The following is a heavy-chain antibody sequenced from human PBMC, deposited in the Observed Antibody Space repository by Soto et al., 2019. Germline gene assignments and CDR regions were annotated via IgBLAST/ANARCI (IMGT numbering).Heavy chain of an antibody. CDR1: GFMFNSSA. D-gene: IGHD1-1*01. CDR3: TSTRALFIDDFDN. Sequence: GGSLRLSCTASGFMFNSSAMTWVRQAPGQGLQWVASVSDNGGSRGGTHYAESVKGRFTISRDNTQNTLYKQLDSLTGAETSVYYSTSTRALFIDDFDNWGQRTMVTVSS. V-gene: IGHV3-23*01. J-gene: IGHJ4*01. CDR2: VSDNGGSRGGT.